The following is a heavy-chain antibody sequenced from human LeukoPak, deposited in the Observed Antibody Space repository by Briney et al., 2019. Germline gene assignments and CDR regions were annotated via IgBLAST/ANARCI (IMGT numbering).Heavy chain of an antibody. CDR2: IYYSGST. CDR3: ARDRRYCTNGVCYYYYYYMDV. D-gene: IGHD2-8*01. CDR1: GGSISSYY. J-gene: IGHJ6*03. V-gene: IGHV4-59*01. Sequence: PSETLSLTCTGSGGSISSYYWSWIRQPPGKGLEWIGYIYYSGSTNYNPSLKSRVTISVDTSKNQFSLKLSSATAADTAVYYCARDRRYCTNGVCYYYYYYMDVWGKGTTVTVSS.